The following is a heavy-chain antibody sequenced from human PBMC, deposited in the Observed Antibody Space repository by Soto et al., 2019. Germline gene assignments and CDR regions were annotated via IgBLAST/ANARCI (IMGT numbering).Heavy chain of an antibody. CDR2: IDPSDSYT. Sequence: GESLKISCKGSGYSFTSYWISWVRQMPGKGLEWMGRIDPSDSYTNYSPSFQGHVTISADKSISTAYLQWSSLKASDTAMYYCARFEYSSSSGGSYYYGMDVWGQGTTVTVSS. CDR1: GYSFTSYW. CDR3: ARFEYSSSSGGSYYYGMDV. J-gene: IGHJ6*02. V-gene: IGHV5-10-1*01. D-gene: IGHD6-6*01.